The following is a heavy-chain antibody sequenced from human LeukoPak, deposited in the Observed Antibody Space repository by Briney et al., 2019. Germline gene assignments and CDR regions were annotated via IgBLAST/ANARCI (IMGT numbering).Heavy chain of an antibody. Sequence: SETLSLTCTVSGGSISSSSYYWGWSRQPPGKGLEWIGSIYYSGSTYYNPSLKSRVTISVDTSKNQFSLKLSSVTAADTAVYYCARHTIVVVPAAPTFFDYWGQGTLVTVSS. D-gene: IGHD2-2*01. J-gene: IGHJ4*02. CDR2: IYYSGST. CDR1: GGSISSSSYY. V-gene: IGHV4-39*01. CDR3: ARHTIVVVPAAPTFFDY.